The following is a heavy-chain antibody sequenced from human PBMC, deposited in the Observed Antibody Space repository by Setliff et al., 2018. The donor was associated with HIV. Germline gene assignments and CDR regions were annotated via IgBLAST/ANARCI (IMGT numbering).Heavy chain of an antibody. CDR3: AREVGSTWGADY. J-gene: IGHJ4*02. CDR2: IKQDGSEK. D-gene: IGHD1-26*01. CDR1: GFTFRSYW. Sequence: GSLRLSCAASGFTFRSYWMSWVRQAPGKGLEWVANIKQDGSEKYYVDSVKGRVTISRDNAKNSLYLQMNSLRAEDTAVYYCAREVGSTWGADYWGQGTLVTVSS. V-gene: IGHV3-7*03.